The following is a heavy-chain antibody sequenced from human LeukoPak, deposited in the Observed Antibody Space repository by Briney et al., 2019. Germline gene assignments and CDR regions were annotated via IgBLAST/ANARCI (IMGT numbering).Heavy chain of an antibody. CDR3: ARGGYCSGGSCYRDY. D-gene: IGHD2-15*01. CDR1: GFTFSSYG. CDR2: IRYDGSNK. Sequence: HSGGSLRLSCAASGFTFSSYGMHWVRQAPGKGLEWVAFIRYDGSNKYYADSVKGRFTISRDNSKNTLYLQMNSLRAEDTAVYYCARGGYCSGGSCYRDYWGQGTLVTVSS. V-gene: IGHV3-30*02. J-gene: IGHJ4*02.